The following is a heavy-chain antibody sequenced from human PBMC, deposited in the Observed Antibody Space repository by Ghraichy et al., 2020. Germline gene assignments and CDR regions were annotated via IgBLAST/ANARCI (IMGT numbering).Heavy chain of an antibody. J-gene: IGHJ2*01. D-gene: IGHD6-13*01. Sequence: GGSLRLSCEGSGFSFSDYSMIWVRLTPRKALEWVSYITGSSITIFYTDSVKGRFTISRDNAKNSLYLQMNSLRAEDTAVYYCARLPLPRRAAVGDWYFDLGGRGTLVTVCS. CDR2: ITGSSITI. V-gene: IGHV3-48*01. CDR3: ARLPLPRRAAVGDWYFDL. CDR1: GFSFSDYS.